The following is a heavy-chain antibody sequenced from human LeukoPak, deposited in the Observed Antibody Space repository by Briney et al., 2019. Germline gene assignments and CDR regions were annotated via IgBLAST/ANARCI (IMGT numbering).Heavy chain of an antibody. J-gene: IGHJ2*01. Sequence: GGSLRLSCAASGFTFSSFGMHWVRQAPGKGLEWVAVISYDGSNKYYADSVKGRFTTSRDNSKNTLYLQMNSLRAEDTAVYYCARGQPPWGWLRPSYWYFDLWGRGTLVTVSS. CDR1: GFTFSSFG. V-gene: IGHV3-30*03. CDR2: ISYDGSNK. CDR3: ARGQPPWGWLRPSYWYFDL. D-gene: IGHD5-12*01.